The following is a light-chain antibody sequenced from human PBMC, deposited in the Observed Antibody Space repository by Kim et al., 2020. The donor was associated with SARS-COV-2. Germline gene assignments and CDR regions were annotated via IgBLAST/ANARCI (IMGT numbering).Light chain of an antibody. Sequence: SSELTQDPAVSVALGQTVRITCQGDSLRSYYASWYQQKTGQAPVLVIYGKNNRPSGIPDRFSGSSSGNTASLTIPGAQAEDEADYYCNSRDSSGNHLVFG. CDR3: NSRDSSGNHLV. V-gene: IGLV3-19*01. J-gene: IGLJ2*01. CDR2: GKN. CDR1: SLRSYY.